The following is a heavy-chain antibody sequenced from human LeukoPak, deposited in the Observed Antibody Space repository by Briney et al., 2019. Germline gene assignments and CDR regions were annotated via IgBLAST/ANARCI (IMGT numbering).Heavy chain of an antibody. Sequence: GGSLRLSCAASGFTFNSYAMSWVRQAQGKGLEWVSAISGGGGSTYYADSVKGRFTISRDNSKNTLYLQMNSLRAEDTAVYYCAKESFGDFWSGYLAEYWGQGTLVTVSS. CDR1: GFTFNSYA. V-gene: IGHV3-23*01. CDR2: ISGGGGST. CDR3: AKESFGDFWSGYLAEY. J-gene: IGHJ4*02. D-gene: IGHD3-3*01.